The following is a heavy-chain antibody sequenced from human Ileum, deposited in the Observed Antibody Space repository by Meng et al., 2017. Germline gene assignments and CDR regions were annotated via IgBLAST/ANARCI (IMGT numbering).Heavy chain of an antibody. CDR3: ARQWLVLDAFDI. CDR1: GDSVSSNSAA. CDR2: TYYRSKWYN. D-gene: IGHD6-19*01. Sequence: SQTRSLTGAISGDSVSSNSAAWNWIRQSPSRGLEWLGRTYYRSKWYNDYAVSVKSRITINPDTSKNQFSLQLNSVTPEDTAVYYCARQWLVLDAFDIWGQGTMVTVSS. V-gene: IGHV6-1*01. J-gene: IGHJ3*02.